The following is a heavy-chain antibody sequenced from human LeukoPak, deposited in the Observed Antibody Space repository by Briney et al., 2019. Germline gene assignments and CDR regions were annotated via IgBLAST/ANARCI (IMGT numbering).Heavy chain of an antibody. J-gene: IGHJ4*02. CDR2: IYSGGST. D-gene: IGHD3-22*01. CDR3: ARDLNYDSAY. CDR1: GFTVSSNY. Sequence: PGGSLRLSCAASGFTVSSNYMSWVRQAPGKGLEWVSVIYSGGSTYYADSVKGRFTISRDNSKNTVYLQMNGLRAEDTAVYYCARDLNYDSAYWGQGTLVTVSS. V-gene: IGHV3-53*01.